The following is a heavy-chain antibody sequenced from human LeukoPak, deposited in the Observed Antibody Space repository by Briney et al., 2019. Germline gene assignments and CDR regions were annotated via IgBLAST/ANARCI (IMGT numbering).Heavy chain of an antibody. CDR2: ISPSGSV. CDR3: AREEDGSGSYGAFDI. Sequence: SETLSLTCTVSGGSIISYYCNWIRQPAGKGLEWVGRISPSGSVGYNPSLKSRVTMSVDTSKNQFSLKLSSVTAADTAVYYCAREEDGSGSYGAFDIWGQGTMVTVSS. J-gene: IGHJ3*02. D-gene: IGHD3-10*01. V-gene: IGHV4-4*07. CDR1: GGSIISYY.